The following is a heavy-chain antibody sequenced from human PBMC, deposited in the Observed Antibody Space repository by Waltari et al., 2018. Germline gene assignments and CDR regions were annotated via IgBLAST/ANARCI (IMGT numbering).Heavy chain of an antibody. CDR1: GFPFSRDW. CDR3: AKSRGFEC. CDR2: INYDGIQK. D-gene: IGHD2-2*01. J-gene: IGHJ4*02. V-gene: IGHV3-7*01. Sequence: EVQLVQSGGGLVQPGGSLRLPGGASGFPFSRDWMGWVRQTPGKGREGVANINYDGIQKYYVDSVKGRFTISRDNAKNSVYLQMNSRRVEDTAVYYCAKSRGFECWGQGPLITFSS.